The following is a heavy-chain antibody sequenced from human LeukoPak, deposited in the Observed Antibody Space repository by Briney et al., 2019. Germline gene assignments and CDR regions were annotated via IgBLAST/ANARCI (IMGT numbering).Heavy chain of an antibody. CDR3: ARGTDVVVITSLDP. J-gene: IGHJ5*02. CDR2: IYHSGST. CDR1: GGSISSGDYY. Sequence: PSETLSLTCTVSGGSISSGDYYWTWIRQSPGKGLEWIGFIYHSGSTYYNPSLQSRVTMSVDTSKNQVSLKLSSVTVADTAVYYCARGTDVVVITSLDPWGQGTLVTVSS. D-gene: IGHD3-22*01. V-gene: IGHV4-30-4*08.